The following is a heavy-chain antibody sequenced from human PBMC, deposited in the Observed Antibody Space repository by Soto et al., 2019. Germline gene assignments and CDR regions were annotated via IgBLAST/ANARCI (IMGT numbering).Heavy chain of an antibody. CDR1: GFTSDDYA. J-gene: IGHJ4*02. Sequence: VKLVESGGGLVQPGRSLRLSCVASGFTSDDYAMHWVRQAPGKGLEWVAGIYWNSNRIDYGDSVKGRFIISRDNAEKSLYLQMNSLRPEDTAMYFCLKDVMPGGADCWGQGTLVTVSS. CDR3: LKDVMPGGADC. CDR2: IYWNSNRI. D-gene: IGHD3-16*01. V-gene: IGHV3-9*02.